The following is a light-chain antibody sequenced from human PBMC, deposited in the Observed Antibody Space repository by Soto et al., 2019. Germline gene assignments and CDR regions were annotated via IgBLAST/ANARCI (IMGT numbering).Light chain of an antibody. V-gene: IGLV1-51*01. Sequence: QSVLTQPPSVSAAPGQKVTISCSGSSSNIGNNYVSWYQQLPGTAPKRLIYDNNKRPSGIPDRFSGSRSGTSASLGITGLQTGDEADYYCGTWDNSLSAVVFGGGTKVTVL. CDR3: GTWDNSLSAVV. CDR2: DNN. J-gene: IGLJ2*01. CDR1: SSNIGNNY.